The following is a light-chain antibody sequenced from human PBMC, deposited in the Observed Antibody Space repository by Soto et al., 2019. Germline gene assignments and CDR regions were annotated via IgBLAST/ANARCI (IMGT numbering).Light chain of an antibody. CDR3: QQYDTSPPLYT. CDR1: QTVDSTY. J-gene: IGKJ2*01. CDR2: LAS. V-gene: IGKV3-20*01. Sequence: EVVLTQSPGTLSLSPGERATLSCRASQTVDSTYLAWYQQKPGQAPRLLIYLASSRAAGVPDRFSGSGSGTDFTLTISKLDPEDFAVYYCQQYDTSPPLYTFGQGTKLEIK.